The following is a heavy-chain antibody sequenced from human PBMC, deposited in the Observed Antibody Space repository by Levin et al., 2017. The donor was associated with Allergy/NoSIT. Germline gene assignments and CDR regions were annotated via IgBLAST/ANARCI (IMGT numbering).Heavy chain of an antibody. CDR2: ITGGGFNT. D-gene: IGHD1-1*01. CDR1: GFTISEYA. CDR3: AKKQGGTSGFSFDV. Sequence: GGSLRLSCAVSGFTISEYAMAWVRQAPGKGLEWVSVITGGGFNTYYGDSVKGRFTVSRDDSKDTLYLDLNSLRAEDTAVYYCAKKQGGTSGFSFDVWGTGTMFTFS. V-gene: IGHV3-23*01. J-gene: IGHJ3*01.